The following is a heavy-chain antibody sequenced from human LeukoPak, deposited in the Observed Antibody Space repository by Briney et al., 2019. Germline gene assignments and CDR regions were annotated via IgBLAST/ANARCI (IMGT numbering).Heavy chain of an antibody. CDR3: ARLISSGWYVVEY. CDR1: GYSFPNYW. CDR2: IYPGGSGT. V-gene: IGHV5-51*01. D-gene: IGHD6-19*01. Sequence: PGESLKISCKASGYSFPNYWIGWVRQIPGKGLGWMGIIYPGGSGTRYSPSFQGQVTISVDKSISTAYLQWSSLRASATAMYYCARLISSGWYVVEYWGQGTLVTVSS. J-gene: IGHJ4*02.